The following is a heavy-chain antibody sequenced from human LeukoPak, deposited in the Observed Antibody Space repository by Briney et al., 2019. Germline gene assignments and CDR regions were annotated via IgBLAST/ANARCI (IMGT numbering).Heavy chain of an antibody. CDR2: IIPILGIA. Sequence: ASVKVSCKASGGTFSSYAISWVRQAPGQGLEWMGGIIPILGIANYAQKFQGRVTITADKSTSTAYMELSSLRSEDTAVYYCARDELILTGYYSNYWGQGTLVTVSS. CDR1: GGTFSSYA. D-gene: IGHD3-9*01. J-gene: IGHJ4*02. V-gene: IGHV1-69*10. CDR3: ARDELILTGYYSNY.